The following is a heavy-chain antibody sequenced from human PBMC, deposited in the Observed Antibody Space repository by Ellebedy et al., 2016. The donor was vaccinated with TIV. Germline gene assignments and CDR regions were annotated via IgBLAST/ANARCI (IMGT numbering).Heavy chain of an antibody. CDR3: ARHSYVVVVPDARFPDFDF. D-gene: IGHD2-2*01. CDR1: GGSVSRYY. J-gene: IGHJ4*02. Sequence: MPSETLSLTCNVSGGSVSRYYWTWIRQPPGKGLEWIGYIYYTGTTNYSPSLKSRVTISVDTSKNQFSLKLSSVTAADTAVYYCARHSYVVVVPDARFPDFDFWGQGTLVTVSS. CDR2: IYYTGTT. V-gene: IGHV4-59*08.